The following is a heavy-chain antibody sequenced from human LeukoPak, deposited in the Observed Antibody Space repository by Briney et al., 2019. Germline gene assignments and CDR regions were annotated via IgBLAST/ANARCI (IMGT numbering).Heavy chain of an antibody. CDR3: AKDRGSYAVFDY. CDR1: GFTFSSYA. J-gene: IGHJ4*02. Sequence: PGGSLRLSCAASGFTFSSYAMHWVRQAPGKGLEWVTFIRSDGSNKYYADSVKGRFTISRDNSKNTLYLEMNSLRTEDTAVYYCAKDRGSYAVFDYWGQGTLVTVSS. V-gene: IGHV3-30*02. CDR2: IRSDGSNK. D-gene: IGHD3-16*01.